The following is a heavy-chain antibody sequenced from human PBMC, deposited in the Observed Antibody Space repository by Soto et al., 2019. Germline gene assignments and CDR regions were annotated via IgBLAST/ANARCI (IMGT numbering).Heavy chain of an antibody. CDR2: ISSNGDST. V-gene: IGHV3-64D*08. J-gene: IGHJ6*02. D-gene: IGHD3-3*01. CDR3: VKGSSRDFWSGYHHYYFGMDV. Sequence: GGSPILSCSASGLTFSTYALHWVRPAPGKGLEYVSAISSNGDSTYYAASVKGRVTISRDNSKSTLYLQMSSLRPEDTAVYYCVKGSSRDFWSGYHHYYFGMDVWGQGTTVTVSS. CDR1: GLTFSTYA.